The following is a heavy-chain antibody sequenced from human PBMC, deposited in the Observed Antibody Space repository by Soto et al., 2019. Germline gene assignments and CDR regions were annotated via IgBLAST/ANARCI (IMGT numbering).Heavy chain of an antibody. V-gene: IGHV4-34*01. D-gene: IGHD3-10*01. Sequence: QVQLQQWGAGLLKPSETLSLTCAVYGGSFSGYYWSWIRQPPGKGLEWIGEINHSGSTNYNPSRKSRVTISVDPSKNQFSLKLSSVTAADTAVYYCARMRFGSGDPWGQGTLVTVSS. CDR1: GGSFSGYY. CDR2: INHSGST. CDR3: ARMRFGSGDP. J-gene: IGHJ5*02.